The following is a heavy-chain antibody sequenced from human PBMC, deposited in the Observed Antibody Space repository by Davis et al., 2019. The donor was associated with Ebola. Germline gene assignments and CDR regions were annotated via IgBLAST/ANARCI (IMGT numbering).Heavy chain of an antibody. CDR2: ISYDGSNK. CDR1: GFTFSSYA. CDR3: ARDPGGGLAYYALDV. Sequence: GESLKISCAASGFTFSSYAMHWVRQAPGKGLEWVAVISYDGSNKYYADSVKGRFTISRDNSKNTLYLQMNSLRAEDTAVYYCARDPGGGLAYYALDVWGQGTTVTVSS. V-gene: IGHV3-30-3*01. D-gene: IGHD3-16*01. J-gene: IGHJ6*02.